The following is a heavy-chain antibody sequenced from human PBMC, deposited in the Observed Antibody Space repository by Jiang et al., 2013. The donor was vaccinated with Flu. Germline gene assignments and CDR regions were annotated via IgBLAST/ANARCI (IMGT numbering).Heavy chain of an antibody. D-gene: IGHD2-2*01. Sequence: WGWIRQPPGKGLEWIGSIYNTGSIYYNPSVKSRVTISLDTSKNQFSLKLTSATAADTAVYYCVFSSPNPDYWGQGTLVTVSS. CDR2: IYNTGSI. J-gene: IGHJ4*02. CDR3: VFSSPNPDY. V-gene: IGHV4-39*07.